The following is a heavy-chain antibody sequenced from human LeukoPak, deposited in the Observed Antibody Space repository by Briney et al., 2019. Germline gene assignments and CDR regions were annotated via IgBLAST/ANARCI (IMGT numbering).Heavy chain of an antibody. CDR2: IYTSGST. CDR3: AREVTMVRGVILPTLDY. V-gene: IGHV4-61*02. D-gene: IGHD3-10*01. CDR1: GGSIGSGSYY. J-gene: IGHJ4*02. Sequence: PSQTLSLTCTVSGGSIGSGSYYWSWIRQPAGKGLEWIGRIYTSGSTNYNPSLKSRVTISVYTSKNQFSLKLSSVTAADTAVYYCAREVTMVRGVILPTLDYWGQGTLVTVSS.